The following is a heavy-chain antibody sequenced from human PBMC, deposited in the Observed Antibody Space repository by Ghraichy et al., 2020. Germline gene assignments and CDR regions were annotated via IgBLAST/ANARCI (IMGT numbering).Heavy chain of an antibody. CDR3: ASGYSNTWSSQTFDY. J-gene: IGHJ4*02. CDR1: GGSTGSSSYY. V-gene: IGHV4-39*01. CDR2: VYSSGRT. Sequence: SETLSLTCTVSGGSTGSSSYYWSWIRQPPGKGLEWIGSVYSSGRTYYNASLKGRVTIAADTSKNQFSLKLNSVTAADTALYYCASGYSNTWSSQTFDYWGQGTLVTVSS. D-gene: IGHD6-13*01.